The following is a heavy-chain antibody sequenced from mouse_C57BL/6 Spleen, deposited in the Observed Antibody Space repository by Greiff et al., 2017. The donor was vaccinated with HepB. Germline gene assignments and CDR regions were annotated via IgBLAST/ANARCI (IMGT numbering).Heavy chain of an antibody. D-gene: IGHD2-2*01. V-gene: IGHV1-18*01. J-gene: IGHJ3*01. CDR3: ARRVRGWFAY. CDR1: GYTFTDYN. CDR2: INPNNGGT. Sequence: EVQLQQSGPELVKPGASVKIPCKASGYTFTDYNMDWVKQSHGKSLEWIGDINPNNGGTIYNQKFKGKATLTVDKSSSTAYMELRSLPSEDTAVYYCARRVRGWFAYWGQGTLVTVSA.